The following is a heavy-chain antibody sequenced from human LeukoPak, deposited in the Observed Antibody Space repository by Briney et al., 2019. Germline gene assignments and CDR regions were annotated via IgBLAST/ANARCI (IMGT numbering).Heavy chain of an antibody. CDR1: VYTFTNYY. D-gene: IGHD2-8*01. Sequence: ASVTVSCKASVYTFTNYYIHWVRQAPGQGLERMGIINPSGGSTNYALQFQGRVTLTRDTSTSTVYMELSSLRSEDTAVYYCARSMSNGDFWGQGTLVTVSS. CDR2: INPSGGST. V-gene: IGHV1-46*01. CDR3: ARSMSNGDF. J-gene: IGHJ4*02.